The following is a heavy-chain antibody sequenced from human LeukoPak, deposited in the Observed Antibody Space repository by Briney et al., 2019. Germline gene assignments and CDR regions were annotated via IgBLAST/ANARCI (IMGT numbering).Heavy chain of an antibody. J-gene: IGHJ4*02. V-gene: IGHV1-69*04. Sequence: ASVKVSCKASGGTFSSYAISWVRQAPGQGLEWMGRIIPILGIANYAQKFQGRVTITADKSTSTAYMELSSLRSEDTAVYYCARGNIQLSTPFDYWGQGTLVIVSS. CDR3: ARGNIQLSTPFDY. D-gene: IGHD5-18*01. CDR2: IIPILGIA. CDR1: GGTFSSYA.